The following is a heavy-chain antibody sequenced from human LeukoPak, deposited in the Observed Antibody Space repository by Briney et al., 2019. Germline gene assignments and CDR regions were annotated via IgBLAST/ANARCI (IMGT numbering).Heavy chain of an antibody. Sequence: SETLSLTCSVSGDSITGYYWGWIRQPPGKGLEWIGNIYYTGNTYYNSSLKSRVTISLDTSKNQFSLKLSSVTAADTAVYYCARDLLSSGSPTPDYWGQGTLVTVSS. CDR3: ARDLLSSGSPTPDY. V-gene: IGHV4-38-2*02. D-gene: IGHD1-26*01. J-gene: IGHJ4*02. CDR2: IYYTGNT. CDR1: GDSITGYY.